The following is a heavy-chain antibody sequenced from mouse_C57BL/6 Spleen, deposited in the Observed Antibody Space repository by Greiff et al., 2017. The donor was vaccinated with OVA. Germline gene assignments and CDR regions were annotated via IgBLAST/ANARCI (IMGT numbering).Heavy chain of an antibody. CDR1: GFTFSDYG. CDR2: ISSGSSTI. V-gene: IGHV5-17*01. D-gene: IGHD2-12*01. J-gene: IGHJ3*01. CDR3: ARSYDGVAY. Sequence: EVKVVESGGGLVKPGGSLKLSCAASGFTFSDYGMHWVRQAPEKGLEWVAYISSGSSTIYYADTVKGRFTISRDNAKNTLFLQMTSLRSEDTAMYYCARSYDGVAYWGQGTLVTVSA.